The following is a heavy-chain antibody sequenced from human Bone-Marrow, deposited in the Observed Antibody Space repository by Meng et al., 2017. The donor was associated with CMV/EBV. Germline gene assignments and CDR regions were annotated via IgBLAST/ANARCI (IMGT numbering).Heavy chain of an antibody. J-gene: IGHJ5*02. D-gene: IGHD2-2*01. V-gene: IGHV3-66*02. CDR3: ARDRGEGYVSSTSCPGRFDP. Sequence: GESLKISCAASGFTVSSNYMSWGRQAPGKGLEWVSVIYSGGSTYYADSMKGRFTISRDNSKNTLYFQMNSLRAQDTAVYYCARDRGEGYVSSTSCPGRFDPWGQGTLVTVSS. CDR2: IYSGGST. CDR1: GFTVSSNY.